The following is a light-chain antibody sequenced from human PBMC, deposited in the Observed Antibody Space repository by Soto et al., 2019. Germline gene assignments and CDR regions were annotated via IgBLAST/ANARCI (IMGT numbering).Light chain of an antibody. J-gene: IGKJ1*01. V-gene: IGKV3-15*01. Sequence: EIVLTQSPGTLSVSPGDRVTLSCRASQSVSSNLAWYQQKPGQAPRLLIYGASTRATGIPARFSGSGSGTEFTLTISSLQSEDFAVYYCQQYNDWPLTFGQGTKVDI. CDR2: GAS. CDR1: QSVSSN. CDR3: QQYNDWPLT.